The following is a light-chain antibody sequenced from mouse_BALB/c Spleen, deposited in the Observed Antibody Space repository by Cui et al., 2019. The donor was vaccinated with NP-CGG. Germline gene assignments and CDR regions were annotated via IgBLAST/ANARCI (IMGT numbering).Light chain of an antibody. J-gene: IGLJ1*01. Sequence: QAVVTQDSALTTSPGEIVTLTCRSSTGAVITSNYANWVQEKPDHLFTGLIGGTNNRAPGVPARFSGSLIGDKAALTITGAQTEDEAIYFCALWYSNHWVFGGGTKLTVL. CDR1: TGAVITSNY. CDR3: ALWYSNHWV. V-gene: IGLV1*01. CDR2: GTN.